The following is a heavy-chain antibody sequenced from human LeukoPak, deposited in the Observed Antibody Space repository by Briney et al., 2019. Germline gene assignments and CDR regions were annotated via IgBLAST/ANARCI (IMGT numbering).Heavy chain of an antibody. J-gene: IGHJ4*02. V-gene: IGHV3-23*01. CDR1: GFTFNSYA. CDR2: ISDSGGNT. D-gene: IGHD4-17*01. Sequence: PGGSLRLSCAASGFTFNSYAMSWVRQAPWERLQWVSGISDSGGNTYYADSVRGRFTISRDNSKNTLYLQMNSLRAEDTAVYYCAKEKRDYGDPVAFDYWGQGTLVTVSS. CDR3: AKEKRDYGDPVAFDY.